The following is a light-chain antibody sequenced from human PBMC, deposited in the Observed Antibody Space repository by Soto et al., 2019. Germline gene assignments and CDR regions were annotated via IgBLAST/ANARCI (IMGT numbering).Light chain of an antibody. CDR1: QGISNW. V-gene: IGKV1-12*01. Sequence: DIQMTQSPSSVSASVGDRVSITCRASQGISNWLAWYQQKPGRAPKLLIYTGSSLLSGVPSRFSGTGSGTDFTLTISSLQPEDVATYYCQQANSFPLTFGGGTKVEIK. J-gene: IGKJ4*01. CDR2: TGS. CDR3: QQANSFPLT.